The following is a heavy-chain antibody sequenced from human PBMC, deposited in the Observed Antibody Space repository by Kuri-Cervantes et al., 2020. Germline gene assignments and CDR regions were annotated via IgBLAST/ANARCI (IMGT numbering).Heavy chain of an antibody. J-gene: IGHJ4*02. V-gene: IGHV1-8*02. CDR3: ARVRYYYDSSGYTSDY. D-gene: IGHD3-22*01. CDR2: MNPNSGNT. CDR1: GYTFTSYA. Sequence: GESLKISCKASGYTFTSYAMHWVRQATGQGLEWMGWMNPNSGNTGYAQKFQGRVTMTRNTSISTAYMELRSLRSDDTAVYYCARVRYYYDSSGYTSDYWGQGTLVTVSS.